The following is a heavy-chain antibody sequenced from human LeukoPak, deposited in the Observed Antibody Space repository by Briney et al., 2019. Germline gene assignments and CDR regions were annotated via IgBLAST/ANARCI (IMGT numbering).Heavy chain of an antibody. CDR3: ARPRPQWLIDAFDI. J-gene: IGHJ3*02. D-gene: IGHD6-19*01. Sequence: GGSLRLSCAASGFTFSSYWMHWVRQAPGKGLVWVSRINSDGSSTSYADSVKGRFTISRDNAKNQLYLQMNSLRAEDTAVYYCARPRPQWLIDAFDIWGQGTMVTVSS. CDR2: INSDGSST. CDR1: GFTFSSYW. V-gene: IGHV3-74*01.